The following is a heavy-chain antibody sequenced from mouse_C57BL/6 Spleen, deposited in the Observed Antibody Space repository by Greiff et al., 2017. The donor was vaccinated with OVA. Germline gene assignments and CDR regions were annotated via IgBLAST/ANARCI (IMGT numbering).Heavy chain of an antibody. V-gene: IGHV1-50*01. CDR3: ARSGAAQTSWFAY. CDR2: IDPSDSYT. D-gene: IGHD3-2*02. CDR1: GYTFTSYW. Sequence: QVHVKQPGAELVKPGASVKLSCKASGYTFTSYWMQWVKQRPGQGLEWIGEIDPSDSYTNYTQKFKGKATLTVDTSYSTAYMQLSSLTSEDSAVYYCARSGAAQTSWFAYWGQGTLVTVSA. J-gene: IGHJ3*01.